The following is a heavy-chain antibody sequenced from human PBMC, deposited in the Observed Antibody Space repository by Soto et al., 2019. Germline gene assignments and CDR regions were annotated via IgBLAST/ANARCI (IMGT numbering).Heavy chain of an antibody. Sequence: QVQLVQSGAEVKKPGSSVKVSCKASGGTFSSYAISWVRQAPGQGLEWMGGIIPIFGTANYAQKFQGRVTLTADEATSTAYMELSSLRSEDTAVYYCARDYDFWSGYYYYYGMDVWGQGTTVTVSS. CDR1: GGTFSSYA. CDR3: ARDYDFWSGYYYYYGMDV. D-gene: IGHD3-3*01. CDR2: IIPIFGTA. V-gene: IGHV1-69*12. J-gene: IGHJ6*02.